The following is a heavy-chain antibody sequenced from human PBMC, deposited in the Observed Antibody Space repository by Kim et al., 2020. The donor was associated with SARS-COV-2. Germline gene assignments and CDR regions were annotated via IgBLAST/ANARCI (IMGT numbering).Heavy chain of an antibody. CDR1: GGSISSSNW. V-gene: IGHV4-4*02. CDR2: IYHSGST. J-gene: IGHJ6*02. D-gene: IGHD3-10*01. Sequence: SETLSLTCAVSGGSISSSNWWSWVRQPPGKGLEWIGEIYHSGSTNYNPSLKSRVTISVDKSKNQFSLKLSSVTAADTAVYYCARDRRELLWFGELPPQPHYYYYGMDVWGQGTTVTVSS. CDR3: ARDRRELLWFGELPPQPHYYYYGMDV.